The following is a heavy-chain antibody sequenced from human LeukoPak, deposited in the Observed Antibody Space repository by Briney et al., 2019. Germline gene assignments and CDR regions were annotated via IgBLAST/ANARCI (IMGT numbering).Heavy chain of an antibody. V-gene: IGHV3-23*01. J-gene: IGHJ1*01. D-gene: IGHD1-26*01. Sequence: PGGSLRLSCAASGFTFANYAMSWVRQAPGRGLEWVSAISGSGDTTYYADPVKGRFTISRDDSKNTLYLQMNSLRAEDTAVYYCAKDVRELNASWGQGTLVTVSS. CDR2: ISGSGDTT. CDR1: GFTFANYA. CDR3: AKDVRELNAS.